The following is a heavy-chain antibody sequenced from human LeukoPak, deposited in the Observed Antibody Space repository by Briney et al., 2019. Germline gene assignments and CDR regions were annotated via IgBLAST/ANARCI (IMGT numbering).Heavy chain of an antibody. CDR3: ARDRATSYYYYGMDV. J-gene: IGHJ6*02. CDR2: IWYDGSNK. V-gene: IGHV3-33*08. CDR1: GFTFSSYA. Sequence: KPGGSLRLSCAASGFTFSSYAMSWVRQAPGKGLEWVAVIWYDGSNKYYVDSVKGRFTISRDNSKNALYLQMNSLRAEDTAVYYCARDRATSYYYYGMDVWGQGTTVTVSS.